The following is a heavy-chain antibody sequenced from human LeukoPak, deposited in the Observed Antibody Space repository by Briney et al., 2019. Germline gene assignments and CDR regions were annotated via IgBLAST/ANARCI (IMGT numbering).Heavy chain of an antibody. D-gene: IGHD1-26*01. J-gene: IGHJ4*02. CDR3: AKSGGYGLIDY. CDR2: IYYSGST. Sequence: PSETLSLTCTVSGASISGTAYYWGWVRQPPRKGPEWIGNIYYSGSTYYNASLQSRVTISIDTSKNQFSLRLSSVTAADTAMYFCAKSGGYGLIDYWGQGTLVTVSS. CDR1: GASISGTAYY. V-gene: IGHV4-39*01.